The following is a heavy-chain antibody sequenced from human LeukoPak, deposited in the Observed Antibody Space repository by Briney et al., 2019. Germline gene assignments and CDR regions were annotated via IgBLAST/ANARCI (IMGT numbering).Heavy chain of an antibody. CDR2: INGDGSST. CDR1: GFTFSSSW. J-gene: IGHJ4*02. Sequence: GGSLRLSCAASGFTFSSSWMHWVRQSPEKGLVWVARINGDGSSTSFADSVKGRFTISRDNAKSTLYLQMNSLSAEDSAVYYCASWPGAWYGEDSWGQGTLVTVSS. CDR3: ASWPGAWYGEDS. V-gene: IGHV3-74*01. D-gene: IGHD3-10*01.